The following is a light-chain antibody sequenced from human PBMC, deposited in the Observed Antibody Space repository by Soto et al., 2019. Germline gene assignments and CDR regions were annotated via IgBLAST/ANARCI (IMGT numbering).Light chain of an antibody. CDR1: QNVNRN. J-gene: IGKJ4*01. V-gene: IGKV3-15*01. CDR2: GAS. Sequence: EIVMTQSPVTLSVSPGERATLSCRASQNVNRNLAWYQQKPGQAPRLLIYGASTGATGLPARFSGSGSGTEFTLTISSLQSEDFAVYFCQQYNDWPLTFGGGTKVDIK. CDR3: QQYNDWPLT.